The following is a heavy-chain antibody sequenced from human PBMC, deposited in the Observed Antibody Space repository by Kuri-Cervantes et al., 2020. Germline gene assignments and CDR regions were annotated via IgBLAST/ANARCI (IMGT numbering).Heavy chain of an antibody. CDR2: IYYSGST. CDR1: GDSVSGSTYY. Sequence: SETLSLTCTISGDSVSGSTYYWAWIRQPPGKGLEWIGSIYYSGSTYYNPSLKSRVTISVDTSKNQFSLKLSSVTAADTAVYYCARRRDSSGYYFDYWGQGTLVTVSS. V-gene: IGHV4-39*01. D-gene: IGHD3-22*01. J-gene: IGHJ4*02. CDR3: ARRRDSSGYYFDY.